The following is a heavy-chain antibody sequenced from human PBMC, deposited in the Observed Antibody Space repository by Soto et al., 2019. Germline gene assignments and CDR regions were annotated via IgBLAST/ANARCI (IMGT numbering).Heavy chain of an antibody. CDR1: GGSISSGRYY. D-gene: IGHD6-6*01. CDR3: ARKLLT. J-gene: IGHJ4*02. V-gene: IGHV4-31*03. CDR2: IYYRGST. Sequence: QVQLQESGPGLVKPSQTLSLTCTVSGGSISSGRYYWNWTCQHPGKGLEWIGYIYYRGSTYYNPSLKSRVTISVDTSKNQFCVKLSAVSAADTAVDYWARKLLTWGQGTRFTIAS.